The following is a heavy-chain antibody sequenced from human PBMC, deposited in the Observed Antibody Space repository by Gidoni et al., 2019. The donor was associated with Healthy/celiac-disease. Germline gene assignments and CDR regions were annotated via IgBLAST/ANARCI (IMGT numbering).Heavy chain of an antibody. V-gene: IGHV1-46*03. CDR1: GYTFTSYY. CDR3: ARELSTLRDAFDI. D-gene: IGHD3-16*02. CDR2: INPSGGSK. Sequence: QVQLVQSGAEVKKPGASVKVSCKASGYTFTSYYMHWVRQAPGQGLEWMGIINPSGGSKSYAQKFQGRVTMTRDTSTSTVYMELSSLRSEDTAVYYCARELSTLRDAFDIWGQGTMVTVSS. J-gene: IGHJ3*02.